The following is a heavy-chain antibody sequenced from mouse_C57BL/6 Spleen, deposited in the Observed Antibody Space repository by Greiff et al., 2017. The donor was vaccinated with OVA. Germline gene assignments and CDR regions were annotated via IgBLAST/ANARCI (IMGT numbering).Heavy chain of an antibody. J-gene: IGHJ2*01. Sequence: VQLQQSGAELVKPGASVKMSCKASGYTFTTYPIEWMKQNHGKSLEWIGNFHPYNDDTKYNAKFKGKATLPVEKSSSTVYLELSRLTSDDSAVYYCARKAVVAYYFDYWGQGTTLTVSS. CDR3: ARKAVVAYYFDY. V-gene: IGHV1-47*01. CDR1: GYTFTTYP. D-gene: IGHD1-1*01. CDR2: FHPYNDDT.